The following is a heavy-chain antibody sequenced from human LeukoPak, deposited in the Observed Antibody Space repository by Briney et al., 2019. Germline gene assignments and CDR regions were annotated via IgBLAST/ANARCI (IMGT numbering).Heavy chain of an antibody. J-gene: IGHJ2*01. V-gene: IGHV4-39*01. CDR1: GASISTSTYY. CDR2: IYYDGRT. CDR3: ARRVYCTGGACRNWYFDL. Sequence: PSETLSLTCNVSGASISTSTYYWGWIRQPPGKGLEWIGSIYYDGRTYYDPSLQSRLTMSVDTSKNQFSLRLSSVTAADTAVYYCARRVYCTGGACRNWYFDLWGRGTLVTVSS. D-gene: IGHD2-8*02.